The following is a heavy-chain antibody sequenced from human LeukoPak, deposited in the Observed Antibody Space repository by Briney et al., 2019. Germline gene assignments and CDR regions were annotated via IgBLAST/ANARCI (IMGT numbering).Heavy chain of an antibody. V-gene: IGHV4-59*01. CDR3: ARQEFYWYFDL. CDR1: GGSLINYY. J-gene: IGHJ2*01. Sequence: SETLSLTCTVSGGSLINYYWSWIRQPPGKGLGWIGYIYYGGNTNYNPSLKSRVTISVDTSKNQFSLKLNSVTAADTAVYYCARQEFYWYFDLWGRGTLVTVSS. CDR2: IYYGGNT. D-gene: IGHD3-10*01.